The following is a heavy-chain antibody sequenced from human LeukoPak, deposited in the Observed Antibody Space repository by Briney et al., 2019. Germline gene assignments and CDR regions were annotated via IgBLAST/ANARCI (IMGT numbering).Heavy chain of an antibody. J-gene: IGHJ4*02. CDR1: GGSFSGYY. V-gene: IGHV4-34*01. Sequence: PSKTLSLTCAVYGGSFSGYYWSWIRQPPGKGLEWIGEINHSGSTNYNPSLKSRVTISVDSSKNQFSLKLSSVTAADTAVYYCARGRVVDYWGQGTLVTVSS. CDR3: ARGRVVDY. CDR2: INHSGST.